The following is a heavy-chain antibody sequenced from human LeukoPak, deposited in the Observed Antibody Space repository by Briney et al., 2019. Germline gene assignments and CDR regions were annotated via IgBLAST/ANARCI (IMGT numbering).Heavy chain of an antibody. CDR3: AEDRPWFDP. Sequence: PGRSLRLSCAASEFTCSIYGMNWVRQAPGKGLEWVAVISYDGSNKYYADSVKGRFTISRDNSKNTLYLQMNNLRAEDTAVYYCAEDRPWFDPWGQGTLVTVSS. J-gene: IGHJ5*02. CDR1: EFTCSIYG. CDR2: ISYDGSNK. D-gene: IGHD6-6*01. V-gene: IGHV3-30*18.